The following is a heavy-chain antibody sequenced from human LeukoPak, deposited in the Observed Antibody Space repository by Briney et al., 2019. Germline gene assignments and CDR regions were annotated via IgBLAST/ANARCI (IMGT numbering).Heavy chain of an antibody. CDR1: AFTFRSYA. D-gene: IGHD5-12*01. Sequence: PGGSLRLSCAASAFTFRSYAMSWVRQAGGKGLEWVSAISVSGGSTSYADSVKGRFSISRDNSKNTLYPQMSSLRAEYTAVYYCAKPRYKSLYCFDYWGQGTLVTVSS. V-gene: IGHV3-23*01. J-gene: IGHJ4*02. CDR2: ISVSGGST. CDR3: AKPRYKSLYCFDY.